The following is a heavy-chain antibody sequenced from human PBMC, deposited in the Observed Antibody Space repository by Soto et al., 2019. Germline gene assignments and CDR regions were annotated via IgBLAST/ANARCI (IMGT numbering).Heavy chain of an antibody. J-gene: IGHJ6*02. CDR1: GFTFSSYG. V-gene: IGHV3-33*01. CDR2: IWYDGSNK. D-gene: IGHD2-2*01. Sequence: QVQLVESGGGVVQPGRSLRLSCAASGFTFSSYGMHWVRQAPGKGLEWVAVIWYDGSNKYYADSVKGRFTISRDNSKNTLYLQMNRLRAEDTAVYYCARGGDIVVVPDAQAGMDVWGQGTTVTVSS. CDR3: ARGGDIVVVPDAQAGMDV.